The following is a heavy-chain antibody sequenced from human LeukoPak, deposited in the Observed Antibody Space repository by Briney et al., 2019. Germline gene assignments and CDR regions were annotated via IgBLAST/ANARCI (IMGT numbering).Heavy chain of an antibody. CDR3: ARGGSGWLPPDY. CDR1: GFTFSSYG. J-gene: IGHJ4*02. V-gene: IGHV3-33*01. Sequence: GGSLRLSCAASGFTFSSYGMHWVRQAPGKGLEWVAVIWYDGSNKYYADSVKGRFTISRDNSKNTLYLQMNSLRAEDTAVYYCARGGSGWLPPDYWGQGTLVTVSS. CDR2: IWYDGSNK. D-gene: IGHD6-19*01.